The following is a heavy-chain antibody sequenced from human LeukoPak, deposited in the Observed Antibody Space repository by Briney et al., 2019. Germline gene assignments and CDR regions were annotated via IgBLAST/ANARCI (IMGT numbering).Heavy chain of an antibody. V-gene: IGHV1-18*01. CDR1: GYTFTSYG. D-gene: IGHD6-13*01. CDR3: ARDLESLEQQFGMDV. CDR2: ISAYNGNT. J-gene: IGHJ6*02. Sequence: GASVKVSCKASGYTFTSYGISWVRQAPGQGLEWMGWISAYNGNTNYAQKLQGRVTMTTDTSTSTAYMELRSLRSDDTAVYYCARDLESLEQQFGMDVWGQGTTVTVSS.